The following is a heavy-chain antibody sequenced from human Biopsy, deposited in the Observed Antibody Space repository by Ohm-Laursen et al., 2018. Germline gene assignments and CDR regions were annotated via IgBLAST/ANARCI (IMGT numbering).Heavy chain of an antibody. D-gene: IGHD3-10*01. CDR3: AKVRKGFGESGSQYNSDMDV. CDR1: GFNFNHYA. CDR2: ISWSNDNI. Sequence: SLRLSCTAAGFNFNHYAMQWVRQVPGKGLEWVSSISWSNDNIHYADSVKGRFTISRDNAKNSLHLQMNSLRAEDTAFYYCAKVRKGFGESGSQYNSDMDVWGQGTTVTVSS. J-gene: IGHJ6*02. V-gene: IGHV3-9*01.